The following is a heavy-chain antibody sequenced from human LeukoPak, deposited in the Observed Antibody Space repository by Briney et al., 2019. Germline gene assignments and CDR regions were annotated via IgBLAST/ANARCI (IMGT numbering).Heavy chain of an antibody. CDR3: ARDGQQQLDGRWFDP. D-gene: IGHD6-13*01. CDR1: GYTFTGYY. J-gene: IGHJ5*02. Sequence: AASVKVSCKASGYTFTGYYMHWVRPAPGQGLEWMGWINPNSGGTNYAQKFQGRVTMTRDTSISTAYMELSSLRSEDTAVYYCARDGQQQLDGRWFDPWGQGTLVTVSS. CDR2: INPNSGGT. V-gene: IGHV1-2*02.